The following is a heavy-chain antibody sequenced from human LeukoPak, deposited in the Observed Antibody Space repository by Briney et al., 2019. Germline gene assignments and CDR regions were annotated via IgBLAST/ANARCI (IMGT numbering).Heavy chain of an antibody. CDR3: AKDMARGTMVRGVIVN. CDR2: ISYDGSNK. D-gene: IGHD3-10*01. V-gene: IGHV3-30*18. J-gene: IGHJ4*02. CDR1: GFTFSSYG. Sequence: PGGSLRLSCAASGFTFSSYGMHWVRQAPGKGLEWVAVISYDGSNKYYADSVKGRFTISRDNSKNTLYLQMNSLRAEDTAVYYCAKDMARGTMVRGVIVNWGQGTLVTVSS.